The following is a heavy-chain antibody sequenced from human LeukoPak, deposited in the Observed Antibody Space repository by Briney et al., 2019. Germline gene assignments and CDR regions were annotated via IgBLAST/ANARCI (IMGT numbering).Heavy chain of an antibody. CDR1: GYTFTGYY. CDR3: ARDWEWAVEFNNWFDP. CDR2: INPNSGGR. Sequence: ASVKVSCKASGYTFTGYYMHWVRQAPGQGREWMGWINPNSGGRNYAQKFQGRVTMTRDTSISTAYMELSRLRSDDTAVYYCARDWEWAVEFNNWFDPWGQGTLVTVSS. D-gene: IGHD3-3*01. V-gene: IGHV1-2*02. J-gene: IGHJ5*02.